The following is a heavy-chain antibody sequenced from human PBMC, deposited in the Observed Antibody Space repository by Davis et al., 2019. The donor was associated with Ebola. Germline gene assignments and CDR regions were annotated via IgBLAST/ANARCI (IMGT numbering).Heavy chain of an antibody. J-gene: IGHJ3*01. Sequence: GGSLRLSCAASGFTFSSYAMHWVRQAPGKGLEWVAVISYDGSNKYYADSLKGRFTISRDDAQNSLYLQVNSLRAEDTAMYYCARGGYYESTGYSHAAFDVWGQGTMVTVSS. CDR1: GFTFSSYA. D-gene: IGHD3-22*01. V-gene: IGHV3-30*04. CDR3: ARGGYYESTGYSHAAFDV. CDR2: ISYDGSNK.